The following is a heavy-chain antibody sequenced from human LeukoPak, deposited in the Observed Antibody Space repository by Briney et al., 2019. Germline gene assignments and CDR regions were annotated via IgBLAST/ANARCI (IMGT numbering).Heavy chain of an antibody. J-gene: IGHJ4*02. CDR3: ARGGYFSFDY. Sequence: GGSLRLSCVTSGFSFSTYDMSWVRQAPGKGLEWVSGITANTRGSITYYADSVKGRFTISRDSSKDTLYLQMNSLRAENTAVYFCARGGYFSFDYWGQGTLVTVSS. D-gene: IGHD2/OR15-2a*01. V-gene: IGHV3-23*01. CDR1: GFSFSTYD. CDR2: ITANTRGSIT.